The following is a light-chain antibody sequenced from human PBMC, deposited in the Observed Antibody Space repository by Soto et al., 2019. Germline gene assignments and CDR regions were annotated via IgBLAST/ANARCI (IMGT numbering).Light chain of an antibody. CDR2: WTS. CDR1: QSVLKSSDNKND. V-gene: IGKV4-1*01. Sequence: DMVMTQAPDSLAVSLGERATINCKSSQSVLKSSDNKNDLAWYQQNPGQPPKLLIYWTSTRESGVPVRFSGSASETDFTLTISSLAAEDVADYYCKEHYSSPFTFCQGTKLEIK. CDR3: KEHYSSPFT. J-gene: IGKJ2*01.